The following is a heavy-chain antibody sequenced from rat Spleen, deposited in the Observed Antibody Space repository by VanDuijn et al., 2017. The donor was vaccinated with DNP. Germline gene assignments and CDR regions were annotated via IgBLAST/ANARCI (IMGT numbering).Heavy chain of an antibody. V-gene: IGHV5-27*01. CDR1: GFTFSTYG. CDR3: TTGAGSP. D-gene: IGHD1-4*01. Sequence: EVQLVESGGGFVQPGRSLKLSCAASGFTFSTYGMAWVRQAPTKGLEWVASITNSGGSIYYRDSLKGRITISRDNAKSTLYLQMDSLRSEDTATYYCTTGAGSPWGQGTSVTVSS. CDR2: ITNSGGSI. J-gene: IGHJ4*01.